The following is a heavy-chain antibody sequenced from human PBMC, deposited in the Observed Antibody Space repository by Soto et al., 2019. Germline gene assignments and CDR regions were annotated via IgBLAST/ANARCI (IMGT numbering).Heavy chain of an antibody. CDR3: AVTVTGSRSPLAH. V-gene: IGHV1-69*06. D-gene: IGHD3-9*01. CDR1: GGTFSSNA. J-gene: IGHJ4*02. Sequence: ASVKVSCKASGGTFSSNAISWVRQAPGQGLEWMGGIIPIYASPNYAQNFQGRVTVTADKATSTAYLELSRLKFADSAIYYCAVTVTGSRSPLAHWGRGTLVTVSS. CDR2: IIPIYASP.